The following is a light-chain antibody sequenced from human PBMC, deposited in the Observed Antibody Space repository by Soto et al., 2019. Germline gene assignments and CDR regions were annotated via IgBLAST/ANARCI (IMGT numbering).Light chain of an antibody. CDR1: QGIAPY. CDR3: QKYNSAPLT. J-gene: IGKJ4*01. CDR2: ATS. Sequence: DVQMTQSPSSLSASVGDRVTITCRASQGIAPYLAWFQQKPGKVPKLLIYATSTLQSGVPSRFSGSGSGIDFTLTINSLQPEDVGTYYCQKYNSAPLTFGGGTKVAIK. V-gene: IGKV1-27*01.